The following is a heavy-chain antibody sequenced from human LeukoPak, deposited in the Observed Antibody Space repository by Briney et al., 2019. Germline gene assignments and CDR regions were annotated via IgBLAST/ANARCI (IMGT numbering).Heavy chain of an antibody. CDR2: ISTYDSNT. J-gene: IGHJ4*02. CDR1: GYTFTSYG. CDR3: ARVSDIVATILETDFDY. D-gene: IGHD5-12*01. Sequence: ASVKVSCKASGYTFTSYGISWVRQAPGQGLEWMGWISTYDSNTNYAQRLQGRVTMTTDTSTSTAYMELRSLRSDDTAVYYCARVSDIVATILETDFDYWGQGTLVTVSS. V-gene: IGHV1-18*01.